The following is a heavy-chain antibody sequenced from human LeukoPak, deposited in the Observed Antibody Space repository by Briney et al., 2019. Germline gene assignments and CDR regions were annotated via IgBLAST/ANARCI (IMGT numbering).Heavy chain of an antibody. D-gene: IGHD5-24*01. J-gene: IGHJ6*02. Sequence: GSLRLSCAASGFSFSGYGMHWVRQPPGKGLEWIGEINHSGSTNYNPSLKSRVTILGDTSKNQFSLKLSSVTAADTAVYYCARGFVEMATIWTYYYYGMDVWGQGTTVTVSS. CDR1: GFSFSGYG. CDR3: ARGFVEMATIWTYYYYGMDV. CDR2: INHSGST. V-gene: IGHV4-34*01.